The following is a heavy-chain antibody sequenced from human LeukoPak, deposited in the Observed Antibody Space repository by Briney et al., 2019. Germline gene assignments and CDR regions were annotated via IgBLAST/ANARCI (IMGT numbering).Heavy chain of an antibody. D-gene: IGHD5-12*01. V-gene: IGHV1-18*01. J-gene: IGHJ6*02. CDR1: GYTFTSYG. CDR3: ARDLGVSHPWLEDDYYYYYGMDV. Sequence: ASVKVSCKASGYTFTSYGISWVRQAPGQGLEWMGWISAYNGNTNYAQKLQGRVTMTTDTSTSTAYMELRSLRSDDTAVYYCARDLGVSHPWLEDDYYYYYGMDVWGLGTTVTVSS. CDR2: ISAYNGNT.